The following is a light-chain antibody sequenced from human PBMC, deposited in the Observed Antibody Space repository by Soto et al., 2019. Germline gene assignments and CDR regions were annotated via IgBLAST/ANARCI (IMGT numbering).Light chain of an antibody. CDR2: DAS. CDR1: QSVSSC. CDR3: QQRSNWPLT. Sequence: DILLTQSPATLSASLGDRATLSCRASQSVSSCLAWYQQKPGQAPRILIYDASSRATGIPSRFSGSGSGTDFTLTISSLEPEDFAIYYCQQRSNWPLTFGQGTKVDIK. V-gene: IGKV3-11*01. J-gene: IGKJ1*01.